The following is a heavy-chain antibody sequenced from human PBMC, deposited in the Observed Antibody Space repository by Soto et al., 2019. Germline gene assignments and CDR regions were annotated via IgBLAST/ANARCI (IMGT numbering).Heavy chain of an antibody. D-gene: IGHD6-19*01. V-gene: IGHV3-7*05. CDR3: ARSGGWYAGVWAFDI. CDR2: IKQDGSEK. CDR1: GFTFSSYG. Sequence: GGSLRLSCAASGFTFSSYGMSWVRQAPGKGLEWVANIKQDGSEKYYVDSVKGRFTISRDNAKNSLYLQMNSLRAEDTAVYYCARSGGWYAGVWAFDIWGQGTMVTVSS. J-gene: IGHJ3*02.